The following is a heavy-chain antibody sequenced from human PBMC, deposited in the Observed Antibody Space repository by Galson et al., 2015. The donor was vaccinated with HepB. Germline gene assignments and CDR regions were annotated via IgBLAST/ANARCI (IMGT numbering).Heavy chain of an antibody. D-gene: IGHD2-2*01. CDR1: GYSFTSYG. V-gene: IGHV1-18*01. CDR2: VSGYNGET. J-gene: IGHJ5*02. Sequence: SVKVSCKASGYSFTSYGTSWVRQAPGQGPEWMGWVSGYNGETNYAQKLQDRVTMITDTSTSTAYVELRSLRSDDTAIYYCARDLEHCGSTSRWRDLFDPWGQGTLVIVSS. CDR3: ARDLEHCGSTSRWRDLFDP.